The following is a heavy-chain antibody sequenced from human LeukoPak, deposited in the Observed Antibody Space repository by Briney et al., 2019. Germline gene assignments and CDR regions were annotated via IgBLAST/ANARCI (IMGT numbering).Heavy chain of an antibody. CDR1: GGSLNSDSYY. D-gene: IGHD3-10*01. V-gene: IGHV4-61*02. J-gene: IGHJ4*02. CDR2: IYASGST. CDR3: AKHYMGSSYNRGLDY. Sequence: SETLSLTCTVSGGSLNSDSYYWNLIRQPAGKGLQWIGRIYASGSTNYNPSLKSRVTISLDTSKNQFSLKLSSVTAADTAVYYCAKHYMGSSYNRGLDYWGQGTLVTVSS.